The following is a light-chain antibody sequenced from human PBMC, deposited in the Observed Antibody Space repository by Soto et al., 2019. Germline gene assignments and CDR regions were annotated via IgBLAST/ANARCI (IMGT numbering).Light chain of an antibody. Sequence: DIVMTQSPDSLAVSLGERATINCKSSQSVLYSSNNKNYLAWYQQKPGQPPKLLIYWASTRESGVPDRFSGSGSVTDFTLTISSLQVEDVAVYYCQQYYRPWTFGQGTKVEIK. J-gene: IGKJ1*01. CDR1: QSVLYSSNNKNY. V-gene: IGKV4-1*01. CDR2: WAS. CDR3: QQYYRPWT.